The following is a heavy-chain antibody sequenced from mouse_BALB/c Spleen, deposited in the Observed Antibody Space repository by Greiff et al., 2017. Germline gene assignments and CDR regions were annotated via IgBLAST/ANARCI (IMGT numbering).Heavy chain of an antibody. CDR3: APLLRSAWFAD. CDR2: INPSTGYT. J-gene: IGHJ3*01. D-gene: IGHD1-1*01. V-gene: IGHV1-7*01. Sequence: QVHVKQSGAELAKPGASVKMSCKASGYTFTSYWMHWVKQRPGQGLEWIGYINPSTGYTEYNQKFKDKATLTADKSSSTAYMQLSSLTSEDSAVYYCAPLLRSAWFADWGEGTLVTVSA. CDR1: GYTFTSYW.